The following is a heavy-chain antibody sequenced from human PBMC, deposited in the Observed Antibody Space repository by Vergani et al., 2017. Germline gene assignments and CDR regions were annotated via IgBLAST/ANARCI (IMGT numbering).Heavy chain of an antibody. J-gene: IGHJ4*02. CDR2: INHSGST. CDR1: GGSFSGYY. CDR3: AKGRGGACFDY. Sequence: QVQLQESGPGLVKPSETLSLTCAVYGGSFSGYYWSWIRQPPGKGLEWIGEINHSGSTNYNPSLKSRVTISVDTSKNQFSLKLSSVTAADTAVYYCAKGRGGACFDYWGQGTLVTVSS. D-gene: IGHD2-21*01. V-gene: IGHV4-34*01.